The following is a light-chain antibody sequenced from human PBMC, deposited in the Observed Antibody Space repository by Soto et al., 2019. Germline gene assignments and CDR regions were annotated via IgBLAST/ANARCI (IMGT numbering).Light chain of an antibody. J-gene: IGLJ2*01. CDR2: GVS. V-gene: IGLV2-14*01. CDR3: SSSSSSSPVV. Sequence: QSVLTQPASVSGSPGQSIAISCTGTGSDVGGYNYVSWYQQHPDKAPKLIIYGVSDRPSGVSNRFSGSKSGNTASLTISGLQAEDEADYYCSSSSSSSPVVFGGGTQLTVL. CDR1: GSDVGGYNY.